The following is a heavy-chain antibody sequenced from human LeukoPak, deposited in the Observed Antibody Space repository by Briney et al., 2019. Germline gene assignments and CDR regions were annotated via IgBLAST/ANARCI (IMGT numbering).Heavy chain of an antibody. D-gene: IGHD3-10*01. CDR2: IYYSGST. CDR1: SGPIRSYY. CDR3: ARELWFRELSQFDP. V-gene: IGHV4-59*01. Sequence: SETLSLTCTVSSGPIRSYYRSWPRQAPGRGREWVGYIYYSGSTNYNPSLKSRVTISLDTSKNQFSLQLSSVTAADTAVYYCARELWFRELSQFDPWGQGTLVTVSS. J-gene: IGHJ5*02.